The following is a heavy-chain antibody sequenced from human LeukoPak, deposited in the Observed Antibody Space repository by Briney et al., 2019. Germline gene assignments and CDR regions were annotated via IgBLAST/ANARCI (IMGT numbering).Heavy chain of an antibody. CDR1: GGSISSGIYY. J-gene: IGHJ5*02. CDR3: ARHSSGWYWFDP. D-gene: IGHD6-19*01. V-gene: IGHV4-61*02. Sequence: SQTLSLTCTVSGGSISSGIYYWSWIRQPAGKGLEWIGRIFTSGNTNYNPSLRGRVTISFDTSKNQFSLNLSSVTAADTAVYYCARHSSGWYWFDPWGQGTLVTVSS. CDR2: IFTSGNT.